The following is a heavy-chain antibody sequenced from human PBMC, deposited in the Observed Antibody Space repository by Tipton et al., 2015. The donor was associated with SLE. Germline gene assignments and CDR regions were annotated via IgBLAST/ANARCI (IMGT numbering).Heavy chain of an antibody. CDR3: ARVGAGIAALYYYYYMDV. CDR1: GFTFSSYE. Sequence: LRLSCAASGFTFSSYEMNWVRQPPEKGLEWIGEINHSGSTNYNPSLKSRVTISVDTSKNQFSLKLSSVTAADTAVYYCARVGAGIAALYYYYYMDVWGKGTTVTVSS. J-gene: IGHJ6*03. CDR2: INHSGST. V-gene: IGHV4-34*01. D-gene: IGHD6-6*01.